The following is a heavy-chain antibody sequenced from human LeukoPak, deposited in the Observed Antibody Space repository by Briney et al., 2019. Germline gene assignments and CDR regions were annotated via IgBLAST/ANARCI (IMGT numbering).Heavy chain of an antibody. Sequence: PGGSLRLSCVASGFTFSNYAMHWVRQAPGKGLEWVAVISYDGSNKYYADSVKGRFTISRDNSKNTLYLQMNSLRAEDTAVYYCARVGYDFWSGYPSRTVYMDVWGKGTTVTVSS. V-gene: IGHV3-30*04. CDR2: ISYDGSNK. J-gene: IGHJ6*03. CDR3: ARVGYDFWSGYPSRTVYMDV. CDR1: GFTFSNYA. D-gene: IGHD3-3*01.